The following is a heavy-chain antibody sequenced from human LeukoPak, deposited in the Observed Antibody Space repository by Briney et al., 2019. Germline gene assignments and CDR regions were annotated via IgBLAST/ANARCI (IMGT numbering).Heavy chain of an antibody. CDR1: GFTFSNYG. CDR2: IWYDGSNK. V-gene: IGHV3-33*01. J-gene: IGHJ4*02. Sequence: GGSLRLSCAASGFTFSNYGMHWVRQAPGKGLEWVAVIWYDGSNKYYADSVKGRFTISRDNSKNTLYLQMNSLRAEDTAVYYCARWACSSNSCYNDYWGQGTLVTVSS. CDR3: ARWACSSNSCYNDY. D-gene: IGHD2-2*02.